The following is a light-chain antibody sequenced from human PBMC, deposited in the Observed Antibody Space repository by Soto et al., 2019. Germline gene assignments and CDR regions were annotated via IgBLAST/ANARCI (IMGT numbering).Light chain of an antibody. V-gene: IGLV2-14*03. CDR2: DVS. CDR1: SSDVGSSNY. Sequence: QSALTQPASVSGSPGQSITISCTGTSSDVGSSNYVSWYQHHPGKAPQLIIFDVSDRPSGVSHRFSCSKSGNTASLIISGLLAEDEAYYYCSSYTRGNSWVFGGGTKVTVL. CDR3: SSYTRGNSWV. J-gene: IGLJ3*02.